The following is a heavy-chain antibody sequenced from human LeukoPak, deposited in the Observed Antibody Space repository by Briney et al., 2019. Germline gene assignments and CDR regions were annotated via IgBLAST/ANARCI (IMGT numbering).Heavy chain of an antibody. V-gene: IGHV3-74*01. Sequence: GGSLRLSCAASGFTFSNYWLHWVRQAPGKGLVWVSRINSDGSSTSYADSVKGRFTISRDNAKNTLYLQMNSLRAEDTAVYYCARGHYYDSSGYFGIVDYYYYGMDVWGQGTTVTVSS. D-gene: IGHD3-22*01. CDR2: INSDGSST. CDR1: GFTFSNYW. J-gene: IGHJ6*02. CDR3: ARGHYYDSSGYFGIVDYYYYGMDV.